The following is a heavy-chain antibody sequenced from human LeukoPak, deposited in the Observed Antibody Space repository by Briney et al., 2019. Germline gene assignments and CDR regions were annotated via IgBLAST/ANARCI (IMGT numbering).Heavy chain of an antibody. J-gene: IGHJ4*02. D-gene: IGHD6-13*01. CDR3: ARGGTYSSSPLDY. CDR1: GFTFSSYW. V-gene: IGHV3-74*01. CDR2: INSDGSRT. Sequence: GGSLRLSCAASGFTFSSYWMHWVRQAPGKGLVWVSRINSDGSRTSYADSVKGRFTTSRDNAKNTLYLQMNSLRAEDTAVYYCARGGTYSSSPLDYWGQGTLVTVSS.